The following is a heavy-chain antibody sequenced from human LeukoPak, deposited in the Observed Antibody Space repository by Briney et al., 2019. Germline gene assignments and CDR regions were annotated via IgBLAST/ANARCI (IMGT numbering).Heavy chain of an antibody. CDR3: AKKRDTGENYFDY. Sequence: SEGSLRLSCAASGFTFSSYAMHWVRQAPGKGLEWVSAISASGASTYYADSVKVRFTISRDNSKNTLYLQMNSLRAEDTAIYYCAKKRDTGENYFDYWGQGTLVTVSS. CDR1: GFTFSSYA. V-gene: IGHV3-23*01. J-gene: IGHJ4*02. D-gene: IGHD3-10*01. CDR2: ISASGAST.